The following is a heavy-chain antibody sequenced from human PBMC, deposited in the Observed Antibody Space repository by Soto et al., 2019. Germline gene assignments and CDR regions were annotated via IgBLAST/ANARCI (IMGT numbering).Heavy chain of an antibody. CDR2: VYYSGST. D-gene: IGHD2-21*01. V-gene: IGHV4-59*01. J-gene: IGHJ4*01. Sequence: SETLSLTCDVSGDSISTYYWSWIRQPPGKGLEWIGYVYYSGSTLYNPSLESRVTLSIDMSKKQVSLKLNSVIAADTAVYYCARTRMIESWIDYWGQGTLVTVSS. CDR1: GDSISTYY. CDR3: ARTRMIESWIDY.